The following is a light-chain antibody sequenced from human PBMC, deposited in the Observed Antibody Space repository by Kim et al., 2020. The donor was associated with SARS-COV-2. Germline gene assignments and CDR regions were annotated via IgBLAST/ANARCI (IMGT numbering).Light chain of an antibody. J-gene: IGLJ3*02. CDR3: ASWDDSLSGQV. CDR2: RNH. V-gene: IGLV1-47*01. Sequence: GQTVTISCSGSNSNIGNNFVNWYQQLPGAAPKLVIYRNHWRPSGVPDRFSGSKSGTSASLVISAVRSGDGGDYYCASWDDSLSGQVFGGGTKVTVL. CDR1: NSNIGNNF.